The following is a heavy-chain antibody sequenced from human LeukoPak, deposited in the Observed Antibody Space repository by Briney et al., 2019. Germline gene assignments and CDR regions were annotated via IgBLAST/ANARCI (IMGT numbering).Heavy chain of an antibody. CDR1: EYTFTGYY. CDR3: ARGKTTVYCGGDCYAFDY. Sequence: ASVKVSCKTSEYTFTGYYMHWVRQAPGQGLEWMGWISPNSGGTNYAQKFQGRVTMTSDTSISTAYMELSRLRSDDTAVYYCARGKTTVYCGGDCYAFDYWGQGSLVTVSS. V-gene: IGHV1-2*02. CDR2: ISPNSGGT. D-gene: IGHD2-21*02. J-gene: IGHJ4*02.